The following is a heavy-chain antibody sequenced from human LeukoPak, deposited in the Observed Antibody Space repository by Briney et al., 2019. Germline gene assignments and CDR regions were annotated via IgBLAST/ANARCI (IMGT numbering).Heavy chain of an antibody. V-gene: IGHV3-11*06. CDR2: ISSSSSYT. J-gene: IGHJ3*02. Sequence: GGSLRLSCAASGFTLSDYYMSWIRQAPGKGLEWVSYISSSSSYTNYADSVKGRFTISRDNAKNSLYLQMNSLRAEDTAVYYCARVRRAFDIWGQGTMVTVSS. D-gene: IGHD6-25*01. CDR1: GFTLSDYY. CDR3: ARVRRAFDI.